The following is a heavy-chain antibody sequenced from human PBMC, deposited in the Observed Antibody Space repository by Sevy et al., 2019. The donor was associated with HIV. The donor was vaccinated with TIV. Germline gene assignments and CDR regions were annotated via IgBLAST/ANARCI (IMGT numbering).Heavy chain of an antibody. D-gene: IGHD3-22*01. V-gene: IGHV3-7*04. J-gene: IGHJ4*02. Sequence: GGSLRLSCAASGFTFSTYWMHWVRQAPGKGLEWVANIKQDESEKYYVASVKGRFTISSDNAKNSLYLQMNSLRPGDTAVYYCARGNSSSFDYWGQGTLVTVSS. CDR2: IKQDESEK. CDR1: GFTFSTYW. CDR3: ARGNSSSFDY.